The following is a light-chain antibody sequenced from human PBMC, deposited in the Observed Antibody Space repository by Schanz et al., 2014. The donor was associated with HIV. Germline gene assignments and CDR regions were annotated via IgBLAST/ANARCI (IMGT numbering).Light chain of an antibody. V-gene: IGKV1-9*01. CDR2: AAS. J-gene: IGKJ1*01. CDR3: QQYNSHSRT. CDR1: QGISSY. Sequence: IQLTQSPSSLSASVGDRVTITCRASQGISSYLAWYQQKPGKAPKVLIYAASTLQSGVPSRFSGSGSGTYFTLTISSLHPDDFATYYCQQYNSHSRTFGQGTKVEI.